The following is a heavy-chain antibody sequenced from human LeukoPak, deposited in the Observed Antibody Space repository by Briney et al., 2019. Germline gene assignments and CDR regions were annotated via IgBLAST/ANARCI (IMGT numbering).Heavy chain of an antibody. J-gene: IGHJ4*02. D-gene: IGHD3-10*01. CDR1: GGSINSYY. V-gene: IGHV4-59*01. CDR3: ARGLSGRGHYSDY. Sequence: SETLSLTCTVSGGSINSYYWSWIRQSPGKGLEWIGYIYYSVSTDYNPSLKSRVTISVDTSKNQFSLKLSSVTAADTAVYYCARGLSGRGHYSDYWGQGALVTVSS. CDR2: IYYSVST.